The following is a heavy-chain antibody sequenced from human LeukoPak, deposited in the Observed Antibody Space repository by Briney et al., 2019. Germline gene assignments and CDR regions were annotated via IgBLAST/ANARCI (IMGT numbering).Heavy chain of an antibody. D-gene: IGHD4-17*01. J-gene: IGHJ5*01. V-gene: IGHV3-23*01. CDR3: AKHKEDYGDSCLDDS. Sequence: PGGSLRLSCAASGFTFSSYAMSWVCQAPGKGLAWVSSISGSGGRTDYADSVKGRFTISRDNSKNTLYLQMSSLRAEDTAVYYCAKHKEDYGDSCLDDSWGQGTLVTVSS. CDR2: ISGSGGRT. CDR1: GFTFSSYA.